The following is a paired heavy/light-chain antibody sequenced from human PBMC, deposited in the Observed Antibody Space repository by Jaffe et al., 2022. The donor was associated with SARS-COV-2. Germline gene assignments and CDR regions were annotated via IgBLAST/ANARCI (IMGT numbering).Heavy chain of an antibody. CDR3: ARDGPHHDFDS. V-gene: IGHV3-48*02. D-gene: IGHD3-3*01. J-gene: IGHJ5*01. CDR1: GFTFSTYG. CDR2: ISSSSSII. Sequence: EVQLVESGGDLVQPGGSLRLSCATSGFTFSTYGINWVRQAPGKGLEWVSYISSSSSIIHYADSVKGRFSISRDNAKNSLYLQMNSLRDEDTAVYYCARDGPHHDFDSWGQGTLVTVSS.
Light chain of an antibody. CDR3: SSHTISSALRV. CDR1: SSDIGAYNY. V-gene: IGLV2-14*01. CDR2: EVS. J-gene: IGLJ3*02. Sequence: QSALTQPASVSGSPGQSITISCTGTSSDIGAYNYVSWYQQHPGKAPKLIIYEVSDRPSGISNRFSGSKSGNTASLTISGLQSEDEADYHCSSHTISSALRVFGGGTRLTVL.